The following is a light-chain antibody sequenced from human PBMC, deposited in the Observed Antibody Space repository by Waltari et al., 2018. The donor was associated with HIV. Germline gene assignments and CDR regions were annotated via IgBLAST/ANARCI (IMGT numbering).Light chain of an antibody. V-gene: IGKV3-15*01. CDR1: QSVSSN. Sequence: EIVMTQSPATLSVSPGERATLSCRASQSVSSNLAWYQQKPGQAPRLLIYGASTRATGIPATFSGSGSGTEFTLTISSLQSEDFAVYYCQHYNNWPLLTFGGGTKVEIK. J-gene: IGKJ4*01. CDR2: GAS. CDR3: QHYNNWPLLT.